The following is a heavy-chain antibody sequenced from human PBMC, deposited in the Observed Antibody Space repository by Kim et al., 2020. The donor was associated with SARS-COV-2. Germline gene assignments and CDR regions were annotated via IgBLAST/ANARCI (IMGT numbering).Heavy chain of an antibody. D-gene: IGHD6-19*01. V-gene: IGHV4-34*01. CDR1: GGSFSGYY. J-gene: IGHJ4*02. CDR3: ARAIIAVAGKYNDY. Sequence: SETLSLTCAVYGGSFSGYYWSWIRQPPGKGLEWIGEINHSGSTNYNPSLKSRVTISVDTSKNQFSLKLSSVTAADTAVYYCARAIIAVAGKYNDYWGQGTLVTVSS. CDR2: INHSGST.